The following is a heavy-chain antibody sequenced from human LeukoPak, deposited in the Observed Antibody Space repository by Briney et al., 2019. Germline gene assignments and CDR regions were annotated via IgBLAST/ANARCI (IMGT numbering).Heavy chain of an antibody. V-gene: IGHV3-21*01. Sequence: PGGSLRLSCAASGFTFSSYSMNWVRQAPGKGLEWVSSISSSSYIYYADSVKGRFTISRDNAKNSLYLQINSLRAEDTAVYYCARDSSGSFEFDYWGQGTLVTVSS. J-gene: IGHJ4*02. CDR1: GFTFSSYS. D-gene: IGHD1-26*01. CDR2: ISSSSYI. CDR3: ARDSSGSFEFDY.